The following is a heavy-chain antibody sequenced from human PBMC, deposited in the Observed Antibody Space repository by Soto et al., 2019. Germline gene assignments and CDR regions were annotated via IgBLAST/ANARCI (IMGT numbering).Heavy chain of an antibody. J-gene: IGHJ4*02. CDR1: GFPFSTST. CDR3: GSVDYRDD. CDR2: IGRSGSDI. D-gene: IGHD3-16*01. Sequence: EVQLVESGGGLVKPGGSLRLSCVASGFPFSTSTMNWVRQAPGKGLEWVSSIGRSGSDISYAHSVRVRSTVSIANAKNTLYLKMQSWRAEDMAADYCGSVDYRDDWRQGTLVIVSS. V-gene: IGHV3-21*01.